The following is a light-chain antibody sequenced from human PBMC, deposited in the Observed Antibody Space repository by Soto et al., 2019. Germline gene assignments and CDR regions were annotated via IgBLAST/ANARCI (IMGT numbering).Light chain of an antibody. CDR3: QQYNIWPQT. V-gene: IGKV3-15*01. CDR2: GAS. Sequence: EIVMTQSPATLSVSPGERVTLSCRASQSVSSNFAWYQQKPGQGPRLLIYGASTRATGIPARFSGSGSGTEFTLTISSLQSEDFALYYCQQYNIWPQTFGQGTKVDI. J-gene: IGKJ1*01. CDR1: QSVSSN.